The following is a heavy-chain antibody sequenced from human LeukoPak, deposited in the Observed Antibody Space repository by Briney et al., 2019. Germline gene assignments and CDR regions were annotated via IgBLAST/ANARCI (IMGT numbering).Heavy chain of an antibody. J-gene: IGHJ4*02. Sequence: SETLSLTCTVSVGSIKSYYGRGIRQPPGKGLEWVGYIYYSGSTNYNPSLKSRVTISVDTSKNQFSLKLSSVTAADTAVYYCAREEQWLVGYFDYWGQGTLVTVSS. CDR1: VGSIKSYY. D-gene: IGHD6-19*01. CDR2: IYYSGST. CDR3: AREEQWLVGYFDY. V-gene: IGHV4-59*13.